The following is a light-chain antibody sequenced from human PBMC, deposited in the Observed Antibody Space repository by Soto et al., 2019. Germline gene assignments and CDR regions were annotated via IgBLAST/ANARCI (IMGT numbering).Light chain of an antibody. CDR2: EAS. Sequence: DLQLTQSPSPLSASVGDRVYITCRTSQDISSYLNWYQAKPGKAPKLLIYEASTLESGVPSRFSGSASGTDFTLTISSLQPEDSATYYCQHSYGTPPFTFGPGTRVDI. V-gene: IGKV1-39*01. J-gene: IGKJ3*01. CDR3: QHSYGTPPFT. CDR1: QDISSY.